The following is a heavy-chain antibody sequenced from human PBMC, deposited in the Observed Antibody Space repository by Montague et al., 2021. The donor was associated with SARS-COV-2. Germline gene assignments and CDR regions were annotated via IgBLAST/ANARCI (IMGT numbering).Heavy chain of an antibody. CDR1: GFTFDDYG. D-gene: IGHD3-9*01. J-gene: IGHJ6*02. CDR3: ARDYDILTGYYNDHYYYYGMDV. CDR2: INWNGGST. Sequence: SLRLSCAASGFTFDDYGMSWVRQAPGKGLEWVSGINWNGGSTGYADSVKGRFTISRDNAKNSLYLQMNSLRAEETALYYCARDYDILTGYYNDHYYYYGMDVWGQGTTVTVSS. V-gene: IGHV3-20*04.